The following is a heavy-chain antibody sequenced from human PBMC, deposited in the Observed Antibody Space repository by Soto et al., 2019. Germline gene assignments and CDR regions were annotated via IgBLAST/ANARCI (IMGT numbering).Heavy chain of an antibody. Sequence: QLQLQESGPGLVKPSETLSLTCTVSGGSISSSSYYWGWIRQPPGKGLEWIGSIYYSGNTYYNPSLKSRVTISVDTSKNQFSLKLSSVTAADTAVYYCARSEFSGWYSGNWFDPWGQGTLVTVSS. CDR2: IYYSGNT. J-gene: IGHJ5*02. D-gene: IGHD6-19*01. V-gene: IGHV4-39*01. CDR1: GGSISSSSYY. CDR3: ARSEFSGWYSGNWFDP.